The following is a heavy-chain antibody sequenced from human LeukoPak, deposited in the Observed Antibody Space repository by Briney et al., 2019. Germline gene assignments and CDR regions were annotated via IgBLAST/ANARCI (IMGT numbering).Heavy chain of an antibody. D-gene: IGHD3-16*01. CDR3: AKDSLADIDY. J-gene: IGHJ4*02. V-gene: IGHV3-30*02. CDR1: GFIFSTYG. Sequence: GGSLRLSCAASGFIFSTYGMYWVRQAPGKGLEWVAFIRHDGSIKNYADSVKGRSTISRDNSKNTLYLQMNSLRAEGTAVYYCAKDSLADIDYWGQGTLVTVSS. CDR2: IRHDGSIK.